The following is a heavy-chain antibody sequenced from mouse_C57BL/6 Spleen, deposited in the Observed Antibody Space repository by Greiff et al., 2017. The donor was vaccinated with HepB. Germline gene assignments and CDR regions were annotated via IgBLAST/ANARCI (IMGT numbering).Heavy chain of an antibody. D-gene: IGHD5-1*01. CDR2: IDPETGGT. CDR3: TEVPNPFYAMDY. J-gene: IGHJ4*01. V-gene: IGHV1-15*01. Sequence: VKLMESGAELVRPGASVTLSCKASGYTFTDYEMHWVKQTPVHGLEWIGAIDPETGGTAYNQKFKGKAILTADKSSSTAYMELRSLTSEDSAVYYCTEVPNPFYAMDYWGQGTSVTVSS. CDR1: GYTFTDYE.